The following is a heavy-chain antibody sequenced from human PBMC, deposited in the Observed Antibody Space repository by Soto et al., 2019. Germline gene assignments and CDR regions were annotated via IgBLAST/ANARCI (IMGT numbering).Heavy chain of an antibody. Sequence: GASVKVSCKASGYTFTSYGISWVRQAPGQGLEWMGWISAYNGNANYAQKLQGRVTMTTDTSTSTAYMELRSLRSDDTAVYYCARDRSGWYHYYYGMDVWGQGTTVTVSS. V-gene: IGHV1-18*01. CDR1: GYTFTSYG. D-gene: IGHD6-19*01. J-gene: IGHJ6*02. CDR3: ARDRSGWYHYYYGMDV. CDR2: ISAYNGNA.